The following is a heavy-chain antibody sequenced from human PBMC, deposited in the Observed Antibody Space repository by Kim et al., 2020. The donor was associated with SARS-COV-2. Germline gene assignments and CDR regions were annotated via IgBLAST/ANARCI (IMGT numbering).Heavy chain of an antibody. Sequence: GGSLRLSCAASGFTFSSYAMSWVRQAPGKGLEWVSAISGSGGSTYYADSVKGRFTISRDNSKNTLYLQMNSLRAEDTAVYYCAKAVWDSSGYTDVWGKETTVTVSS. J-gene: IGHJ6*03. CDR2: ISGSGGST. CDR1: GFTFSSYA. D-gene: IGHD3-22*01. V-gene: IGHV3-23*01. CDR3: AKAVWDSSGYTDV.